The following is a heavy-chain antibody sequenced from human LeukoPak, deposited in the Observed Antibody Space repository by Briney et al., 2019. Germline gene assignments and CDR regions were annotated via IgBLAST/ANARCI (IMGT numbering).Heavy chain of an antibody. CDR2: IYHSGST. Sequence: SQTLSLTCAVSGGSISSGGYSWSWIRQPPGKGLEWIGYIYHSGSTYYNPSLKSRVTISVDRSKNQFSLKLSSVTAADTAVYYCARGHHDSSGYYTSDFDYWGQGTLVTVSS. CDR3: ARGHHDSSGYYTSDFDY. J-gene: IGHJ4*02. D-gene: IGHD3-22*01. CDR1: GGSISSGGYS. V-gene: IGHV4-30-2*01.